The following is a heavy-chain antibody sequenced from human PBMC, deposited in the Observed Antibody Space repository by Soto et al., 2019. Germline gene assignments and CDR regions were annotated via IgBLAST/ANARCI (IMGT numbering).Heavy chain of an antibody. CDR3: AREPIYCSGGSCYFP. Sequence: SETLSLTCTVSGGSISSYYWSWIRQPPGKGLEWIGYIYYSGSTNYNPSLKSRVTISVDTSKNQFSLKLSSVTAADTAVYYCAREPIYCSGGSCYFPWGQGTLVTVSS. J-gene: IGHJ5*02. V-gene: IGHV4-59*01. CDR1: GGSISSYY. D-gene: IGHD2-15*01. CDR2: IYYSGST.